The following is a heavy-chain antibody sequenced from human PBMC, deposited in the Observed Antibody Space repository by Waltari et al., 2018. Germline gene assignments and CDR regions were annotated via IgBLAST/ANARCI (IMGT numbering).Heavy chain of an antibody. D-gene: IGHD5-18*01. CDR1: GGSLSSYY. V-gene: IGHV4-59*01. CDR2: IYYSGST. Sequence: QVQLQESGPGLVKPSETLSLTCTVSGGSLSSYYWSWIRQPPGKGLEWIGYIYYSGSTNYNPSLKSRVTISVDTSKNQFSLKLSSVTAADTAVYYCARGIYSYGLYYFDYWGQGTLVTVSS. J-gene: IGHJ4*02. CDR3: ARGIYSYGLYYFDY.